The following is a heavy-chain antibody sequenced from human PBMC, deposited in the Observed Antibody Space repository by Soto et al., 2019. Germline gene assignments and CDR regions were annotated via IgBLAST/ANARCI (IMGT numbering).Heavy chain of an antibody. D-gene: IGHD3-22*01. V-gene: IGHV4-31*03. J-gene: IGHJ6*02. Sequence: QVQLQESGPGLVKPSQTLSLTCTVSGGSISSGGYYWSWIRQHPGKGMEWIGYIYYSGSTYYNPSLKSRVTISVDTSKNQCSLKLSPVTAADTAVYYCARSGYPYYYGMDVWGQGTPVNVSS. CDR2: IYYSGST. CDR1: GGSISSGGYY. CDR3: ARSGYPYYYGMDV.